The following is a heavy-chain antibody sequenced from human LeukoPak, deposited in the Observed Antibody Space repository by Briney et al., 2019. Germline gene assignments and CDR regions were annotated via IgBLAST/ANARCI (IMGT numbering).Heavy chain of an antibody. J-gene: IGHJ4*02. CDR1: GFTFSTYS. CDR2: ISYSSTYT. Sequence: RAGGSLRLSCAASGFTFSTYSMNWVRQAPGKGLEWVSYISYSSTYTNYADSVRGRFTVSRDNSKYSLYLQMNSLRTEDSAFYYCARDPTPPPLYGSLDFWGQGTLVTVSS. D-gene: IGHD5-24*01. CDR3: ARDPTPPPLYGSLDF. V-gene: IGHV3-21*05.